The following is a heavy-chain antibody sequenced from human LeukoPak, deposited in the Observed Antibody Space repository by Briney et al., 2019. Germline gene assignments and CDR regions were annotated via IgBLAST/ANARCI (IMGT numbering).Heavy chain of an antibody. J-gene: IGHJ4*02. D-gene: IGHD3-10*01. Sequence: ASVKVSCKASGYTFTNYGISWVRQAPGQGLEWMGWISAYNGNTKYARKFQGRVTMTTHTSTSTVYMELRSLRSDDTAVYYCASRRSMVRGGKYYFDYWGQGTLVTVSS. V-gene: IGHV1-18*01. CDR3: ASRRSMVRGGKYYFDY. CDR1: GYTFTNYG. CDR2: ISAYNGNT.